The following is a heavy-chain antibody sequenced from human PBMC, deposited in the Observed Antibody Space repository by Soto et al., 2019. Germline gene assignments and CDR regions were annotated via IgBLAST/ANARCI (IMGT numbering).Heavy chain of an antibody. V-gene: IGHV1-2*04. Sequence: QVQLVQSGAEVKKPGASVKVSCKASGYTFTGYYMHWVRQAPGQGLEWMGWINPNSGGTNHAQKFQGWVTMTRDTSISTAYMELSRLRSDDTSVYYCARDPLLWFGESPAPDPDNYYYGMHVWGQGTTVTVSS. J-gene: IGHJ6*02. CDR1: GYTFTGYY. CDR3: ARDPLLWFGESPAPDPDNYYYGMHV. D-gene: IGHD3-10*01. CDR2: INPNSGGT.